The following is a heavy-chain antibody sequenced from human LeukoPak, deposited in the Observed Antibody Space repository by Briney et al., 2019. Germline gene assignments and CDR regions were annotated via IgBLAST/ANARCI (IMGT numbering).Heavy chain of an antibody. J-gene: IGHJ4*02. D-gene: IGHD2-8*01. CDR2: IIPIFGTA. Sequence: SVKVSCKASGGTFSSYAISWVRQAPGQGLEWMGGIIPIFGTANYAQKFQGRVTITTDESTSTAYMELSSLRSEDTAVYYCARDSDCTNGVCSLGYWGQGTLVTVSS. V-gene: IGHV1-69*05. CDR3: ARDSDCTNGVCSLGY. CDR1: GGTFSSYA.